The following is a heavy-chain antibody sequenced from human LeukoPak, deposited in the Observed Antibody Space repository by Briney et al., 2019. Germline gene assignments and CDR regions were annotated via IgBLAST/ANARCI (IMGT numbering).Heavy chain of an antibody. V-gene: IGHV4-34*01. CDR3: ASALWFRAPFDY. CDR2: INHSGST. D-gene: IGHD3-10*01. Sequence: SETLSLTCAVSGGSISSGASSWSWIRQPPGKGLEWIGEINHSGSTNYNPSLKSRVTISVDTPKNQFSLKLSSVTAADTAVYYCASALWFRAPFDYWGQGTLVTVSS. J-gene: IGHJ4*02. CDR1: GGSISSGASS.